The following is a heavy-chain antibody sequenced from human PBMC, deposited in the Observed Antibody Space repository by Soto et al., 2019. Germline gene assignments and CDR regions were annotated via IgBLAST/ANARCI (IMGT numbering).Heavy chain of an antibody. Sequence: GESLKISCKGSGYSFTSYLIGWVRQMPGKGLEWMGIIYPGDSDTRYSPSFQGQVTISADKSISTAYLQWSSLKASDTAMYYCARFIAAAGAAFDIWGQGTMVTVSS. CDR1: GYSFTSYL. D-gene: IGHD6-13*01. J-gene: IGHJ3*02. CDR2: IYPGDSDT. V-gene: IGHV5-51*01. CDR3: ARFIAAAGAAFDI.